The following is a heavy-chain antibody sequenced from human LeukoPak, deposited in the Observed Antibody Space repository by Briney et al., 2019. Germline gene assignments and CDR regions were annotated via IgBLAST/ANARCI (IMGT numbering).Heavy chain of an antibody. V-gene: IGHV3-30*03. Sequence: GGSLRLSCTASGFTFSSYGMHWVRQAPGKGLEWVAVISYNGSNKYYADSVKGRFTISRDNSKNTLYLQMNSLRAEDTAVYYCARDAITMVRGVIGYWGQGTLVTVSS. CDR1: GFTFSSYG. CDR3: ARDAITMVRGVIGY. CDR2: ISYNGSNK. J-gene: IGHJ4*02. D-gene: IGHD3-10*01.